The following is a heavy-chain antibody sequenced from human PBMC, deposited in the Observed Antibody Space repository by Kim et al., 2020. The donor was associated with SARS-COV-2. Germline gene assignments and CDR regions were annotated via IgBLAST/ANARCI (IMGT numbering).Heavy chain of an antibody. CDR2: ISYDGSNK. CDR3: ARDYYYDSSGPI. D-gene: IGHD3-22*01. CDR1: GFTFSSYA. V-gene: IGHV3-30*04. Sequence: GGSLRLSCAASGFTFSSYAMHWVRQAPGKGLEWVAVISYDGSNKYYADSVKGRFTISRDNSKNTLYLQMNSLRAEDTAVYYCARDYYYDSSGPIWGQGTMVTVSS. J-gene: IGHJ3*02.